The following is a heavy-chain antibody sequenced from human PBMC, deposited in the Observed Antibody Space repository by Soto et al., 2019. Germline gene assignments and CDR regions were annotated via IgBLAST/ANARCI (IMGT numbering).Heavy chain of an antibody. Sequence: LSLTCTVSGGSIETFYWSWIRQPPGKGLEWIGYISNSGSTSYNPSLESRVTVSVDTVKNEFSLKLNSVTAADTATYYCARILRDSQGWYHHHFWGQGILVTVS. D-gene: IGHD3-22*01. CDR3: ARILRDSQGWYHHHF. J-gene: IGHJ4*02. CDR1: GGSIETFY. V-gene: IGHV4-59*01. CDR2: ISNSGST.